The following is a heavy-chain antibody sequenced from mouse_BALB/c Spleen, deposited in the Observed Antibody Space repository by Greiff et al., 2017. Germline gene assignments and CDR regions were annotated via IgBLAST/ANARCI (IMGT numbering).Heavy chain of an antibody. V-gene: IGHV1S56*01. CDR3: ARSVPYYGNYYNLYYAIDY. D-gene: IGHD2-10*01. CDR1: GYTFTSYY. Sequence: VQLQQSGPELVKPGASVRISCKASGYTFTSYYIHWVKQRPGQGLEWIGWIYPGNVNTKYNEKFKGKATLTADKSSSTAYMQLSSLTSEDSAVYFCARSVPYYGNYYNLYYAIDYWGQGTSVTVSS. J-gene: IGHJ4*01. CDR2: IYPGNVNT.